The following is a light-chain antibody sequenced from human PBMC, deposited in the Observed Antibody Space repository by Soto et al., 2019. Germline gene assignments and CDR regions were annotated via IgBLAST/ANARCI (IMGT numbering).Light chain of an antibody. Sequence: DIQMTQPPSTLSASVGDRVSITCRASQRISSWLAWYQQKPRKAPKILIYKASSLERGVPSRFSGSRSGTDLTLPLCSLQPDDFATYYCQQYDSYPYTFGQGTKLQIK. CDR1: QRISSW. CDR3: QQYDSYPYT. CDR2: KAS. V-gene: IGKV1-5*03. J-gene: IGKJ2*01.